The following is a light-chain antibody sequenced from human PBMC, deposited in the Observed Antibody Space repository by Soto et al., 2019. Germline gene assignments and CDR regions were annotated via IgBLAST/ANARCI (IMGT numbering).Light chain of an antibody. Sequence: DIQMTQSPSTLSASVGDRVTITCRARQSISSWLAWYQQKPGKAPKLLIHEASRLESGVPSRFSGSESGTEFTLTISGLHAEDFATYYCQQYNNFPLTFGGGTRVEIK. J-gene: IGKJ4*01. CDR3: QQYNNFPLT. CDR2: EAS. V-gene: IGKV1-5*01. CDR1: QSISSW.